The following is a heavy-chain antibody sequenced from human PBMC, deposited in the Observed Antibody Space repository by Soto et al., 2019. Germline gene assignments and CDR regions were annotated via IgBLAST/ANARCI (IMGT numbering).Heavy chain of an antibody. CDR1: GYTFTSYA. J-gene: IGHJ6*02. CDR3: ARDYYGSGSYYNVQGYYYYYGMDV. V-gene: IGHV1-3*01. D-gene: IGHD3-10*01. Sequence: GASVKVSCKASGYTFTSYAMHWVRQAPGQRLEWMGWINAGNGNTKYSQKFQGRVTITRDTSASTAYMELSSLRSEDTAVYYCARDYYGSGSYYNVQGYYYYYGMDVWGQGTTVTVSS. CDR2: INAGNGNT.